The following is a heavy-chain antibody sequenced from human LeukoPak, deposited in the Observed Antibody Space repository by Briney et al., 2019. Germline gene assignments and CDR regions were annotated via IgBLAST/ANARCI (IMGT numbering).Heavy chain of an antibody. V-gene: IGHV1-18*01. D-gene: IGHD2-21*01. CDR2: ISADIGNT. CDR3: ARDRLGYCGYGSCLLFDN. J-gene: IGHJ4*02. CDR1: GYTFFYYG. Sequence: GASVKVSCKASGYTFFYYGISWVRQAPGQGREWMGWISADIGNTNYAQKFQGRVTMTRDRSTSTGYMELTSLTSDDTAVYYCARDRLGYCGYGSCLLFDNWGQGTLVTVSS.